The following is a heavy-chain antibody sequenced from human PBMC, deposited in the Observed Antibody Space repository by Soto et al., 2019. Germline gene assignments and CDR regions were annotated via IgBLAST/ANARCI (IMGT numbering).Heavy chain of an antibody. CDR2: IWYDGSDK. CDR1: GFTFSGFG. Sequence: LRLSCAASGFTFSGFGMHWVRQAPGKGLEWVAIIWYDGSDKYYADSVKGRFTISRDNSKNTLYLQMDRLRVEDTAVYFCAKGLALMADHWGQGTPVTVSS. J-gene: IGHJ4*02. D-gene: IGHD2-21*01. V-gene: IGHV3-30*02. CDR3: AKGLALMADH.